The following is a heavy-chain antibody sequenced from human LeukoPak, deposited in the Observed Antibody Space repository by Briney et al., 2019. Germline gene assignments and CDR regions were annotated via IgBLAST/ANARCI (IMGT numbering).Heavy chain of an antibody. CDR3: ARTRVIPATIDYYYYYMDV. CDR2: ISTSSSTI. CDR1: GFTFSSYS. J-gene: IGHJ6*03. V-gene: IGHV3-48*01. Sequence: GGSLRLSCAASGFTFSSYSMKWVRQAPGKGLEWVSYISTSSSTIYYADSVKGRFTTSRDDAKNSLYLQMNSLRAEDTAVYYCARTRVIPATIDYYYYYMDVWGKGTTVTVSS. D-gene: IGHD2-2*01.